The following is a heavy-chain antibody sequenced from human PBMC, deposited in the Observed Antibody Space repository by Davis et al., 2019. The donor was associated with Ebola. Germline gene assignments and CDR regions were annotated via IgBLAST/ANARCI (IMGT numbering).Heavy chain of an antibody. CDR2: IWYAGLNK. J-gene: IGHJ6*04. V-gene: IGHV3-33*06. D-gene: IGHD6-13*01. CDR3: AKSPASSWTHYYYYYGMDV. CDR1: GFTFSSYG. Sequence: SLKIPCAASGFTFSSYGMHWVRQAPGKGLERVAGIWYAGLNKYYADSVKGRFTISRDNSKHTLYLQMNSLRTEDTAVYFCAKSPASSWTHYYYYYGMDVWGKGTTVTVSS.